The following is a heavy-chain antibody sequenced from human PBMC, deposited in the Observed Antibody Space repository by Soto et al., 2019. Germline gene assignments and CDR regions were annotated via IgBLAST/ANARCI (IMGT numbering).Heavy chain of an antibody. J-gene: IGHJ6*02. Sequence: GASVKVSCKASGYTFTRYDINWVRQATGQGLEWMGWMNPNSGNTGYAQKFQGRVTMTRNTSISTAYMELSSLRSEDTAVYYCARVGYCSGGSCYSFYYYGMDVWGQGTTVTVSS. CDR1: GYTFTRYD. CDR2: MNPNSGNT. CDR3: ARVGYCSGGSCYSFYYYGMDV. D-gene: IGHD2-15*01. V-gene: IGHV1-8*01.